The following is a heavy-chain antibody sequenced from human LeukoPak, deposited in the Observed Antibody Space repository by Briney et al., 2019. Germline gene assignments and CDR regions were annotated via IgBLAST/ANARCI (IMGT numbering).Heavy chain of an antibody. CDR1: GYTFTGYY. J-gene: IGHJ4*02. V-gene: IGHV1-2*02. Sequence: ASVKVSCKASGYTFTGYYMHWVRQAPGQGVEWMGWINPNSGGTNYAQKFQGRVTMTRDTSISTAYMELSSLRSDDTAVYYCARDFGSSSAWYEFDYWGQGTLVTVSS. D-gene: IGHD6-19*01. CDR3: ARDFGSSSAWYEFDY. CDR2: INPNSGGT.